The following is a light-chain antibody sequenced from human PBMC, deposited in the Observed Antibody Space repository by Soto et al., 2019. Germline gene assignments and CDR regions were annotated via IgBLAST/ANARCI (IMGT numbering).Light chain of an antibody. Sequence: QSVLTQPASVSGSPGQSITISCTGTSSDVGSYTYVSWFQQHPGKAPKLTIYDVHNRPSGVSDRFSGSKSGNTASLTISGLQAADEADYYCSSYRGDSTEVFGGGTKVTVL. CDR3: SSYRGDSTEV. J-gene: IGLJ2*01. V-gene: IGLV2-14*01. CDR1: SSDVGSYTY. CDR2: DVH.